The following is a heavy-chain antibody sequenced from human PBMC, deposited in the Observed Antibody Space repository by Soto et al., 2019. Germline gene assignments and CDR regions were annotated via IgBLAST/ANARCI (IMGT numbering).Heavy chain of an antibody. CDR3: ARDRGYSGYGSPFYFDY. J-gene: IGHJ4*02. CDR1: GGSISSGGYY. V-gene: IGHV4-31*03. Sequence: QVQLQESGPGLVKPSQTLSLTCTVSGGSISSGGYYWSWIRQHPGKGLEWIGYIYYSGSTYYNPSLKSRVTISVDTSKNQFSLKLSSVTAADTAVYYCARDRGYSGYGSPFYFDYWGQGTLVTVSS. D-gene: IGHD5-12*01. CDR2: IYYSGST.